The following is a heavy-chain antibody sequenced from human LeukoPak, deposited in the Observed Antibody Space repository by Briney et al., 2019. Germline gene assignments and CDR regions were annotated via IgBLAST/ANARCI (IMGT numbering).Heavy chain of an antibody. CDR1: GGXFSSYA. CDR3: ARGGDGGYNAFDI. V-gene: IGHV1-69*13. J-gene: IGHJ3*02. D-gene: IGHD3-22*01. CDR2: IIPIFGTA. Sequence: SVKVSCKASGGXFSSYAISWVRQAPGQGHEWLGGIIPIFGTANYAQKFQGRVTITADESTSTAYMELRSLRSDDTAVYYCARGGDGGYNAFDIWGQGTMVTVSS.